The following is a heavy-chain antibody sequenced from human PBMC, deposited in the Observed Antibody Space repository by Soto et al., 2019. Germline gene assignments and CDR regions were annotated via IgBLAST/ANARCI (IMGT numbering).Heavy chain of an antibody. J-gene: IGHJ6*03. CDR1: GFTFSSYG. CDR3: AKGPDYYGSGLGWDYMDV. D-gene: IGHD3-10*01. CDR2: ISYDGSNK. V-gene: IGHV3-30*18. Sequence: GGSLRLSCAASGFTFSSYGMHWVRQAPGKGLEWVAVISYDGSNKYYADSVKGRFTISRDNSKNTLYLQMNSLRAEDTAVYYCAKGPDYYGSGLGWDYMDVWGKGTTVTVSS.